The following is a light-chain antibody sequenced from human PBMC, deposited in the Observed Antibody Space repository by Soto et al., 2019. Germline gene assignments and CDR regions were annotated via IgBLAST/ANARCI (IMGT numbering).Light chain of an antibody. CDR2: DNN. Sequence: QSVLTQPPSVSGAPGQRVTISCTGSSSNIGTGYDVHWYQQPPGTAPKLLIYDNNKPPSGVPDRSACSKSGTSASVAIAGLHAEEEADYYGQSYDSSLSALFGGGTKLTVL. CDR1: SSNIGTGYD. V-gene: IGLV1-40*01. J-gene: IGLJ3*02. CDR3: QSYDSSLSAL.